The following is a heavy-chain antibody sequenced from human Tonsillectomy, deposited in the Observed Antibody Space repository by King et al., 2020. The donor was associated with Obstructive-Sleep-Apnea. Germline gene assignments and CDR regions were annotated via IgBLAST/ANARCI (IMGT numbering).Heavy chain of an antibody. CDR3: ARATRLWLDFDY. D-gene: IGHD4/OR15-4a*01. CDR2: ISRTCFTI. V-gene: IGHV3-48*04. CDR1: GFTFSNYS. Sequence: VQLVESGGGLVQPGGSLRLSCAASGFTFSNYSMNWGRQAPGKGLEWVSYISRTCFTIYYADSVKGRFTVSRDNAKNSLYLQMNSLSAEDTAVYYCARATRLWLDFDYWGQGTLVTVSS. J-gene: IGHJ4*02.